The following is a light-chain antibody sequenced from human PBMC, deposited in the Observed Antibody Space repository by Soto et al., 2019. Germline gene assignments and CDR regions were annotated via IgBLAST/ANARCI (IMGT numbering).Light chain of an antibody. Sequence: EIVVTQSPATLSFAPGGRATLSFRASQRVNHLLAWYQQKPGQAPRLLIYDASNRATGIPARFSGSGSGTDFTLTISSLEPEDFAVYYCQQRSNWPPWTFGQGTKVEIK. CDR1: QRVNHL. V-gene: IGKV3-11*01. J-gene: IGKJ1*01. CDR2: DAS. CDR3: QQRSNWPPWT.